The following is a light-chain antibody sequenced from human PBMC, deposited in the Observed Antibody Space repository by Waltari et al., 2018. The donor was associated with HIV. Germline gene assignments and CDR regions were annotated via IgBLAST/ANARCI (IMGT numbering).Light chain of an antibody. CDR1: QDIRKN. V-gene: IGKV3D-15*01. CDR2: GAS. Sequence: MTQSPAPLSVSAGGGVTPSCRARQDIRKNLAWYQQGPGQSPRLLLYGASTRASGIPARFNDTGSGTDFTLTINNLQSEYFAIYYCGQYEDWPPFTFGGGTKV. J-gene: IGKJ4*01. CDR3: GQYEDWPPFT.